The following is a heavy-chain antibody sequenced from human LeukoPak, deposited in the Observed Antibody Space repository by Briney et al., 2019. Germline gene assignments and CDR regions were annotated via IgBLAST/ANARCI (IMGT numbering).Heavy chain of an antibody. V-gene: IGHV4-39*07. CDR1: GGSISSSTYY. CDR3: ARDKHRELLLPSYWYFDL. CDR2: IYYSGST. Sequence: SETLSLTCTVSGGSISSSTYYWGWIRQPPGKGLEWIGSIYYSGSTYYNPSLKSRVTISVDTSKNQFSLKLSSVTAADTAVYYCARDKHRELLLPSYWYFDLWGRGTLVTVSS. D-gene: IGHD3-10*01. J-gene: IGHJ2*01.